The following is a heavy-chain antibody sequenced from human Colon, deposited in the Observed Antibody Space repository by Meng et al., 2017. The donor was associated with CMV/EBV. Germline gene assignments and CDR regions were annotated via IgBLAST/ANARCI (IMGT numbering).Heavy chain of an antibody. Sequence: QVPLVPAGVEVKKPGSSVKCYCKAYGGTFSSYAISWVRQAPGQGLEWMGGIIPIFGKANYEQKFQGRVTITADESTSTAYMELSSLRSEDTAVYYCARDIDSAEGYWGQGTLVTVSS. CDR3: ARDIDSAEGY. D-gene: IGHD1-26*01. CDR2: IIPIFGKA. J-gene: IGHJ4*02. CDR1: GGTFSSYA. V-gene: IGHV1-69*12.